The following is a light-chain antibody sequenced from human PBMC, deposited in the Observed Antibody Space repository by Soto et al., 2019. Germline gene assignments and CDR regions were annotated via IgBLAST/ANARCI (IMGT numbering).Light chain of an antibody. CDR3: QQYNNWLGT. Sequence: EIVLTQSPATLSVYPGERATLSCRASQSVSSNLAWYQQKPGQAPRLLIYGASTRATGIPARFSGSGSGTEFTLTISSLQSEDFAVYYCQQYNNWLGTFGQGTKV. CDR2: GAS. V-gene: IGKV3-15*01. CDR1: QSVSSN. J-gene: IGKJ1*01.